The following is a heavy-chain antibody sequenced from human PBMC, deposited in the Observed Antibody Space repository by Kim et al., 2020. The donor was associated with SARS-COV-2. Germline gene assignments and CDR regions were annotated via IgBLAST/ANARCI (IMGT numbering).Heavy chain of an antibody. V-gene: IGHV3-30-3*01. CDR3: ARAYSGSYRGPFDY. D-gene: IGHD1-26*01. CDR1: GFTFSSYA. J-gene: IGHJ4*02. Sequence: GVSLRLSCAASGFTFSSYAMHWVRQAPGKGLEWVAVISYDGSNKYYADSVKGRFTISRDNSKNTLYLQMNSLRAEDTAVYYCARAYSGSYRGPFDYWGQG. CDR2: ISYDGSNK.